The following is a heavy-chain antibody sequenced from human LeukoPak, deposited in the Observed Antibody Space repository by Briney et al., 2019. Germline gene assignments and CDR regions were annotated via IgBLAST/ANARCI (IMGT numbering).Heavy chain of an antibody. D-gene: IGHD6-19*01. CDR1: GYTFTGYY. V-gene: IGHV1-2*02. Sequence: ASVKVSCKASGYTFTGYYMHWVRQAPGQGLEWMGWINPNSGGTNYAQKFQGRVTMTRDTSISTAYMELSRLRSDDTAAYYCARDLMAGLSPNCWFDPWGQGTLVTVSS. CDR2: INPNSGGT. J-gene: IGHJ5*02. CDR3: ARDLMAGLSPNCWFDP.